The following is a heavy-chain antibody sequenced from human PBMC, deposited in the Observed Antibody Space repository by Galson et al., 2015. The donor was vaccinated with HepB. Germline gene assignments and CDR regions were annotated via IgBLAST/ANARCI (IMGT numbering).Heavy chain of an antibody. CDR1: GGTFSSYA. J-gene: IGHJ4*02. CDR2: IIPIFGTA. Sequence: SVKVSCKASGGTFSSYAISWVRQAPGQGLEWMGGIIPIFGTANYAQKFQGRVTITADESTSTAYMELSSLRSEDTAVYYCARDRGDGYSLFFDYWGQGTLVTVSS. V-gene: IGHV1-69*13. D-gene: IGHD5-24*01. CDR3: ARDRGDGYSLFFDY.